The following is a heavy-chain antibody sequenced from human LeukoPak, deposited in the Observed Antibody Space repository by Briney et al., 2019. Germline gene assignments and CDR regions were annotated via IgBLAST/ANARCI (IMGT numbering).Heavy chain of an antibody. J-gene: IGHJ3*02. CDR1: GYTFTSYG. Sequence: ASVKVSCKASGYTFTSYGISWVRQAPGQGLEWMGWISAYNGNTNYAQKPQGRVTMTTDTSTSTAYMDLRSLRSDDTAVYYCAASWGRFWSAGAFDIWGQGTMVTVSS. V-gene: IGHV1-18*01. CDR2: ISAYNGNT. D-gene: IGHD3-3*01. CDR3: AASWGRFWSAGAFDI.